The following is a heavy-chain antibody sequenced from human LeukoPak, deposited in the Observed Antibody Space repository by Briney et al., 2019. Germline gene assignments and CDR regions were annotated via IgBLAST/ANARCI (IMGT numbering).Heavy chain of an antibody. D-gene: IGHD6-19*01. V-gene: IGHV3-7*01. Sequence: QAGGSLRLSCAASGFTFSAYWMSWVRQAPGKGLEWVANIRQDGSETYYADSAKGRFTISRDNAKNSLYMQLNSLTAEDAAVYYCARDSGEGSGWHTYPSYWGQGTLVTVSS. J-gene: IGHJ4*02. CDR3: ARDSGEGSGWHTYPSY. CDR2: IRQDGSET. CDR1: GFTFSAYW.